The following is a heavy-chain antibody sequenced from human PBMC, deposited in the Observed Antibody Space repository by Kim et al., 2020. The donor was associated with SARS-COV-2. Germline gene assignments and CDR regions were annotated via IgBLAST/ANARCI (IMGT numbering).Heavy chain of an antibody. V-gene: IGHV5-10-1*01. J-gene: IGHJ6*02. D-gene: IGHD5-12*01. Sequence: GESLKISCKGSGYSFTSYWISWVRQMPGKGLEWMGRIDPSDSYTNYSPSFQGHVTISADKSISTAYLQWSSLKASDTAMYYCARRDEPDGYNFGGPAYGMDVWGQGTTVTVSS. CDR3: ARRDEPDGYNFGGPAYGMDV. CDR1: GYSFTSYW. CDR2: IDPSDSYT.